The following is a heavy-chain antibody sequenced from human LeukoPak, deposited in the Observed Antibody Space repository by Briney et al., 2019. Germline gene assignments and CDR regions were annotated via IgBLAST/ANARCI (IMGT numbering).Heavy chain of an antibody. CDR2: IYTSGST. J-gene: IGHJ4*02. Sequence: SETLPLTCTVSGGSISSYYWSWIRQPPGKGLEWIGYIYTSGSTNYNPSLRSRVTISVDTSKNQFSLKLSSVTAADTAVYYCARAGPGIAVAGTFDYWGQGTLVTVSS. CDR1: GGSISSYY. D-gene: IGHD6-19*01. V-gene: IGHV4-4*09. CDR3: ARAGPGIAVAGTFDY.